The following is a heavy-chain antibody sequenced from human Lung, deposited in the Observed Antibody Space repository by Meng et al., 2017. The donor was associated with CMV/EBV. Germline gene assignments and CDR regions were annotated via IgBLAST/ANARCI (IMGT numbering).Heavy chain of an antibody. Sequence: LTXXASGFTFSSYSVNWVRQAPGKGLEWVSSISSNSKYIFYADSVKGRFTISRDNAKNALHLQMNSLRDEDTALYYCARVYCSRGSCSFDYWGQGTXVTVSS. CDR2: ISSNSKYI. J-gene: IGHJ4*02. CDR3: ARVYCSRGSCSFDY. CDR1: GFTFSSYS. D-gene: IGHD2-15*01. V-gene: IGHV3-21*01.